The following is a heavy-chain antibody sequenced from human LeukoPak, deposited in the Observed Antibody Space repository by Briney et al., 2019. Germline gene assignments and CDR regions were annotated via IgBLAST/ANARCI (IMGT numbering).Heavy chain of an antibody. V-gene: IGHV4-39*01. D-gene: IGHD3-10*01. CDR3: ARHSIETGSRRAFDI. CDR2: IYYSGST. CDR1: GGSITSGIYY. J-gene: IGHJ3*02. Sequence: SETLSLTCTVSGGSITSGIYYWDWIRQPPGKGLEWIGSIYYSGSTYYNPLLKTRVTISVDTSNNQFSLELSSVTAADTAVYYCARHSIETGSRRAFDIWGPGTMVTVSS.